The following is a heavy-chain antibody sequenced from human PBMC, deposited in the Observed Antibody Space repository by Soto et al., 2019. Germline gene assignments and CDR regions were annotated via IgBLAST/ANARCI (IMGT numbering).Heavy chain of an antibody. CDR3: AKFGIRWELLYYFDY. J-gene: IGHJ4*02. Sequence: GGSLRLSCAASGFTFSSYAMSWVRQAPGKGLEWVSAISGSGGSTYYADSVKGRFTISRDNSKNTLYLQMNSLRAEDTAVYYCAKFGIRWELLYYFDYWGQGTLVTVSS. V-gene: IGHV3-23*01. D-gene: IGHD1-26*01. CDR2: ISGSGGST. CDR1: GFTFSSYA.